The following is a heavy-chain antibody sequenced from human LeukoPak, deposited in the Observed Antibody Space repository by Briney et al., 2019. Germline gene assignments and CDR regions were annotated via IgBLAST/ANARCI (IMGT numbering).Heavy chain of an antibody. Sequence: GSLRLSCAASGFTFDDYGMTWVRQAPGKGLVWVSRIDYNGSTTTYADSVKGRFTISRDNAKNTLYLQMNSLRAEDTAVYYCLRGDRRDYWGQGTLVTVSS. V-gene: IGHV3-74*01. CDR2: IDYNGSTT. CDR1: GFTFDDYG. J-gene: IGHJ4*02. CDR3: LRGDRRDY.